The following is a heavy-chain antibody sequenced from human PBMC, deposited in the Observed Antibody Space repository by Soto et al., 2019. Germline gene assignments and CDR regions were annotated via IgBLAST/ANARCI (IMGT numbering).Heavy chain of an antibody. D-gene: IGHD1-26*01. V-gene: IGHV3-48*03. Sequence: PGGSLRLSCEASGFSFSSYEMNWVRQAPGKGLEWFSSISTGGGAIHYADSVKGRFTVSRDNAKSSLYLQMNRLRAEDTALYYCERDIGGGNWFEPWGQGTLVTVSS. CDR2: ISTGGGAI. CDR3: ERDIGGGNWFEP. CDR1: GFSFSSYE. J-gene: IGHJ5*02.